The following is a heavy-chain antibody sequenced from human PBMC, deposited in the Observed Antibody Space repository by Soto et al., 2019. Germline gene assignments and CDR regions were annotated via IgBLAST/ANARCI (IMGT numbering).Heavy chain of an antibody. V-gene: IGHV5-51*01. Sequence: PGESLKVSCKGSGYSFTSYWIGWVRQMPGKGLEWMGIIYPGDSDTRYSPSFQGQVTISADKSISTAYLQWSSLKASDTAMYYCARNLVVPAAMRGDYYYGMDVWGQGTTATVSS. CDR1: GYSFTSYW. CDR3: ARNLVVPAAMRGDYYYGMDV. J-gene: IGHJ6*02. D-gene: IGHD2-2*01. CDR2: IYPGDSDT.